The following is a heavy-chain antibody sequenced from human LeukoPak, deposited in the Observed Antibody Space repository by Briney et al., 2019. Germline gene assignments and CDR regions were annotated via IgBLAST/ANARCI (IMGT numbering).Heavy chain of an antibody. D-gene: IGHD6-13*01. CDR2: IRYDGSNK. V-gene: IGHV3-30*02. J-gene: IGHJ4*02. CDR3: AKDLTLYSSSWCFDY. Sequence: GGSLRLSCAASGFTFSSYGMHWVRQAPGKGLEWVAFIRYDGSNKYYADSVRGRFTISRDNSKNTLYLQMNSLRAEDTAVYYFAKDLTLYSSSWCFDYWGQGTLVTVSS. CDR1: GFTFSSYG.